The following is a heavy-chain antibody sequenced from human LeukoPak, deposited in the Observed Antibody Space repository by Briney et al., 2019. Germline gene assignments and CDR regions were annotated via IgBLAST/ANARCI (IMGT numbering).Heavy chain of an antibody. J-gene: IGHJ4*02. CDR1: GGSISSASYY. Sequence: SQTLSLTCTVSGGSISSASYYWSWIRQPAGKGLELIGRIYTTGSTNYNPSLKSRVTISPETSKSQFSLKMSSVTAADTAVYYTARDPGLATAGTRAYSGPGNLVIVSS. CDR3: ARDPGLATAGTRAY. D-gene: IGHD6-13*01. CDR2: IYTTGST. V-gene: IGHV4-61*02.